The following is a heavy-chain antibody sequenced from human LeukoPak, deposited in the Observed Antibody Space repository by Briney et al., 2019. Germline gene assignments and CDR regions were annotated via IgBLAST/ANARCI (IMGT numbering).Heavy chain of an antibody. D-gene: IGHD5-18*01. CDR1: GGSFSGYY. V-gene: IGHV4-34*01. CDR2: INHSGST. CDR3: ARGRQLWVAPHAFDI. J-gene: IGHJ3*02. Sequence: SETLSLTCAVYGGSFSGYYWSWIRQPPGKGLEWIGEINHSGSTNYNPSLKSRVTISVDTSKNQFSLKLSSVTAADTAVYYCARGRQLWVAPHAFDIWGQGTMVTVSS.